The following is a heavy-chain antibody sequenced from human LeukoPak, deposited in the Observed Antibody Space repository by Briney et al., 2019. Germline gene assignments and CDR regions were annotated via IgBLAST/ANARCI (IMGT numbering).Heavy chain of an antibody. CDR1: GFTFSSYW. CDR2: IKEDGSEK. CDR3: AKVDVRGYMYGFDF. J-gene: IGHJ4*02. Sequence: GGSLRLSCAASGFTFSSYWMSWVRQAPGKGLECVANIKEDGSEKKYVDSVKGRFTISRDNSKNILYLQMNSLRVEDTALYYCAKVDVRGYMYGFDFWGQGTLVTVSS. D-gene: IGHD1-1*01. V-gene: IGHV3-7*03.